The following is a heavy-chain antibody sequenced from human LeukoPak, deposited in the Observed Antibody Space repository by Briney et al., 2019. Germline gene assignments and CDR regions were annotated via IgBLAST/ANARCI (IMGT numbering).Heavy chain of an antibody. D-gene: IGHD3-22*01. CDR2: MSGGGDTS. Sequence: PRGSLRLSCASSGFGFRIYSMTWVRQAVGKGLEWVSSMSGGGDTSYYADSVKGRFAVSRDYSKNTLYLQMDSLRAEDTAVYYCARDYDYDSSGYSSDWGQGTLVTVSS. CDR3: ARDYDYDSSGYSSD. CDR1: GFGFRIYS. V-gene: IGHV3-23*01. J-gene: IGHJ4*02.